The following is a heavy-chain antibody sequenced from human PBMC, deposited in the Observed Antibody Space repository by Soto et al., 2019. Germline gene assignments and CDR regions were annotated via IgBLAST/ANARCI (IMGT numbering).Heavy chain of an antibody. CDR2: TSYDGKNK. J-gene: IGHJ6*02. D-gene: IGHD3-10*01. CDR3: ARDMAYSASGQSTNIDFNYTALDV. Sequence: QVQLVESGGGVVQPGRSLRLSCAASGFTFSNYAMHWVRQAPGKGLEWVAVTSYDGKNKYDADSVKGRFTISRDNSKNTLYVQMNSVRRKDTAVYCWARDMAYSASGQSTNIDFNYTALDVWGQGTTFTVSS. V-gene: IGHV3-30*04. CDR1: GFTFSNYA.